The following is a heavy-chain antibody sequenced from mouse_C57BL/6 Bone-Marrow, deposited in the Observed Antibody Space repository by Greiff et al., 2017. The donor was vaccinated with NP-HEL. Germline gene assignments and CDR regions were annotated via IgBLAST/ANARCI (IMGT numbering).Heavy chain of an antibody. CDR1: GYTFTSYT. J-gene: IGHJ2*01. V-gene: IGHV1-4*01. Sequence: GASVKMSCKASGYTFTSYTMHWVKQRPGQGLEWIGYINPSSGYTKYNQKFKDKATLTADKSSSTAYMQLSSLTSEDSAVYYCARERDYYGSSYTYWGQGTTLTVSS. CDR3: ARERDYYGSSYTY. CDR2: INPSSGYT. D-gene: IGHD1-1*01.